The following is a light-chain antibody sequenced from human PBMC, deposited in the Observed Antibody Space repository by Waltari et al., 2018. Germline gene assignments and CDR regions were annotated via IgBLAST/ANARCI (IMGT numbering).Light chain of an antibody. CDR3: NSRDSSGSHLV. J-gene: IGLJ2*01. Sequence: SSELTQDPAVSVALGQTVRITCQGDSLRSYYASWYQRKPGQAPVLVIYGKNNRPSGIPDRFSGSSSGNTASLTITGAQAEDEADYYCNSRDSSGSHLVFGGGTNLTVL. CDR1: SLRSYY. CDR2: GKN. V-gene: IGLV3-19*01.